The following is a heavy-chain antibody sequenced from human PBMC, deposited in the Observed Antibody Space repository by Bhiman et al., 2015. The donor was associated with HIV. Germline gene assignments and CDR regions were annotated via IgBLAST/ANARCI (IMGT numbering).Heavy chain of an antibody. Sequence: VQLVESGGGVVPPGRSLRLSCAASGFTFNTSPMHWVRQAPGKGLEWVSLISSTSTTIFYADSVKGRFTISRDNAKKSLYLQMSSLRAEDTAVYYCVRGYTYSNRLLGFDYWGQGTLVTVSS. V-gene: IGHV3-21*01. D-gene: IGHD5-18*01. CDR1: GFTFNTSP. CDR3: VRGYTYSNRLLGFDY. J-gene: IGHJ4*02. CDR2: ISSTSTTI.